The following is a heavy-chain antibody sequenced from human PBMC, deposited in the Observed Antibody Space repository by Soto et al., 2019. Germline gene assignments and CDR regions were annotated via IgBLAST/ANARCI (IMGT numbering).Heavy chain of an antibody. J-gene: IGHJ4*01. CDR3: ARRWSGTDY. CDR2: IHNSGST. Sequence: QVQLQESGPGLVKPSETLSLTCPVSGGSITSSYWSWIRQPPGKGLEWIGYIHNSGSTSYNPSLQSRVTISADVSKNQFSLDLRSVTAADTAVYYCARRWSGTDYWGHGTLVTVSS. D-gene: IGHD3-10*01. V-gene: IGHV4-59*01. CDR1: GGSITSSY.